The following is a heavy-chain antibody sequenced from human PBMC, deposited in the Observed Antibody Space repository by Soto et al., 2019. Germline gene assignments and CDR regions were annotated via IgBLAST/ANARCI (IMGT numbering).Heavy chain of an antibody. V-gene: IGHV1-69*13. Sequence: SVKVSCKASGGTFSSYAISWVRQAPGQGLEWMGGIIPIFGTANYAQKFQGRVTITADESTSTAYMELSSLRSEDTAVYYCARAAKEYYYGSGSYYPFAYWGQGTLVTFSS. CDR3: ARAAKEYYYGSGSYYPFAY. CDR2: IIPIFGTA. J-gene: IGHJ4*02. D-gene: IGHD3-10*01. CDR1: GGTFSSYA.